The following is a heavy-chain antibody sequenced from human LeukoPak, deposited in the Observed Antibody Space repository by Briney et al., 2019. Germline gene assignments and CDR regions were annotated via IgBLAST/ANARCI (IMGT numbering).Heavy chain of an antibody. D-gene: IGHD1-26*01. Sequence: GGSLRLSCAASGFTFRNDCMNWVRQAPGKGLEWVGRIKKKTEGATTDYAAPVKHRFTISRDDSKNTLYLKMISVKTEDTAVYYCTTAVGGTEDFDYWGQGTLVTVSS. CDR1: GFTFRNDC. J-gene: IGHJ4*02. CDR3: TTAVGGTEDFDY. V-gene: IGHV3-15*01. CDR2: IKKKTEGATT.